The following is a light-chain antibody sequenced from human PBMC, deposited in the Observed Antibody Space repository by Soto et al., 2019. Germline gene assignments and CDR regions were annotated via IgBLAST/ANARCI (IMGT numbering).Light chain of an antibody. J-gene: IGKJ5*01. V-gene: IGKV3D-15*01. CDR1: QSVSRK. Sequence: EIVMTQSPATLSVSPGESATLSRRASQSVSRKLVWYQQKPGQAPRLLIYGASTRATGIPERFSGSGSGTEFTLTISSLQSEDFAVYYCQQRSNWPPKITFGQGTRLEIK. CDR2: GAS. CDR3: QQRSNWPPKIT.